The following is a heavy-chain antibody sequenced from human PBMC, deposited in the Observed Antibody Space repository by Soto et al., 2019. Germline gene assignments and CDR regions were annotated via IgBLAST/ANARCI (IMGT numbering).Heavy chain of an antibody. CDR2: XXXXXXXX. Sequence: GXSLXLXCAASGFTLSPYWMNWVRQAPGKGLXXXXXXXXXXXXXXXXXXXKGRFFISRDNAKNSLYLQLNSLRAEDTAVYYCARDGDASGWYHYGMDVWGQGTLVTVSS. CDR1: GFTLSPYW. D-gene: IGHD6-19*01. J-gene: IGHJ6*02. CDR3: ARDGDASGWYHYGMDV. V-gene: IGHV3-7*01.